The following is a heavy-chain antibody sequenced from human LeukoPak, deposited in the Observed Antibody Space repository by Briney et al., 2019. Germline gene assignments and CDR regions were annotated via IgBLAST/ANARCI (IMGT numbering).Heavy chain of an antibody. CDR1: GHYLRANY. J-gene: IGHJ6*02. D-gene: IGHD3-10*01. CDR2: NYTGTNV. V-gene: IGHV3-69-1*01. CDR3: AREGYYGSGSYYKGLLPYYYYGMDV. Sequence: GGSLRLSCAASGHYLRANYIASVRQATGKGLEWDSHNYTGTNVYYADSVKGRFTISRHHAKNSLSLQMNSLRAEDTAVYYCAREGYYGSGSYYKGLLPYYYYGMDVWGQGTTVTVSS.